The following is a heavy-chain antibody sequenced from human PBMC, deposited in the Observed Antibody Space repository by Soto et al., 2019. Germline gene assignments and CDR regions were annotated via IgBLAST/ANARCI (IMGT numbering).Heavy chain of an antibody. V-gene: IGHV3-48*03. CDR1: GFTFSSYE. CDR3: ATRYSSGPGYFDY. J-gene: IGHJ4*02. CDR2: ISSSGSTI. Sequence: EVQLVESGGGLVQPGGSLRLSCAASGFTFSSYEMNWVRQAPGKGLEWVSYISSSGSTIYYADSVKGRFTISRDNAKNSLYLQMNSLRAEDTAVYYCATRYSSGPGYFDYWGQGTLVTVSS. D-gene: IGHD6-19*01.